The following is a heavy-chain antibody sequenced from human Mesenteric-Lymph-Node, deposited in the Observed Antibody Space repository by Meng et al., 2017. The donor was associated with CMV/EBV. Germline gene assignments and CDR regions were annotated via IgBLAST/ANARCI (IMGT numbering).Heavy chain of an antibody. CDR1: GFTVSSNY. CDR2: IYSDGST. J-gene: IGHJ5*02. CDR3: AKAGERDWFDP. V-gene: IGHV3-66*01. D-gene: IGHD7-27*01. Sequence: GGSLGLSCAASGFTVSSNYMSWVRQAPGKGLEWVSVIYSDGSTYYADSVKGRFTISRDNSKNTLYLQMNSLRAEDTAVYYCAKAGERDWFDPWGQGTLVTVSS.